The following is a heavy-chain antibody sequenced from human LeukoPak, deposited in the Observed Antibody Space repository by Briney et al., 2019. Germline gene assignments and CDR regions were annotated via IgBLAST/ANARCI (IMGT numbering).Heavy chain of an antibody. CDR2: IYTSGST. D-gene: IGHD1-1*01. J-gene: IGHJ3*02. CDR1: GGSISGDY. CDR3: AREATGTTTGGRFDAFDI. V-gene: IGHV4-4*07. Sequence: PSETLSLTCIVSGGSISGDYWSWIRQPAGKGLEWIGRIYTSGSTNSNPSLKSRVTMSLDTSKNQFSLKLSSVTAADTAVYYCAREATGTTTGGRFDAFDIWGQGTMVTVSS.